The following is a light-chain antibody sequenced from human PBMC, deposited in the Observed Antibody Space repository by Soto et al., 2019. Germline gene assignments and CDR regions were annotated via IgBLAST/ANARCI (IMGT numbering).Light chain of an antibody. J-gene: IGLJ3*02. Sequence: QSVLTQPASVSGSPGQSIIISCTGTSSDVGSYNFVSWYQQHPGKAPKLMIYEVSKRPSGVSNRFSGSKSGNTASLPISGLQPEDEADYYCCSYAGNSGVFGGGTKLTVL. CDR2: EVS. V-gene: IGLV2-23*02. CDR1: SSDVGSYNF. CDR3: CSYAGNSGV.